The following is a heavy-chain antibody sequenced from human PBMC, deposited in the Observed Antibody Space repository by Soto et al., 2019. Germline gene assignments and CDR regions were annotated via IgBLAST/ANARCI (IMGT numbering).Heavy chain of an antibody. CDR2: ISRSIGTI. J-gene: IGHJ6*03. V-gene: IGHV3-48*04. D-gene: IGHD2-15*01. Sequence: GGSLRLSCATSGFTFSSYSMNWVRQAPGKGLEWVSYISRSIGTIYYADSVKGRFTISRDNAKNSLYLQMNSLRAEDTAVYFCARDSGYCSGDRCLSKPPEYYYMDVWGKGTTVTVSS. CDR3: ARDSGYCSGDRCLSKPPEYYYMDV. CDR1: GFTFSSYS.